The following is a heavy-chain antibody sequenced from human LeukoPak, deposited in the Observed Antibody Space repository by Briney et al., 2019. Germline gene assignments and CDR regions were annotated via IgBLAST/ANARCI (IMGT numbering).Heavy chain of an antibody. CDR2: IYTSGST. Sequence: SETLSLTCSVSGGSISSYYWSWIRQPAGKGLEWIGRIYTSGSTNYNPSLKSRVTISVDTSKNQFSLKLSSVTAADTAVYYCAKGLVAAPWYFDLWGRGTLVTVSS. V-gene: IGHV4-4*07. J-gene: IGHJ2*01. D-gene: IGHD1-26*01. CDR3: AKGLVAAPWYFDL. CDR1: GGSISSYY.